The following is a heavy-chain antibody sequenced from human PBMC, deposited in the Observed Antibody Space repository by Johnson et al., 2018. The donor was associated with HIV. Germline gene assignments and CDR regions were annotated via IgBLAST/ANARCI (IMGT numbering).Heavy chain of an antibody. CDR1: GFTFTDAW. Sequence: VQLVESGGGLVKPGGSLRLSCAASGFTFTDAWMSWVRQAPGKGLEWVGRIKRKADGGTTDYADSVKGRFAISRNNADNSLYLQMNSLRVEDTALYCCATVWRNGGRHSFDVWGLGTMVTVSS. J-gene: IGHJ3*01. CDR2: IKRKADGGTT. D-gene: IGHD1-1*01. CDR3: ATVWRNGGRHSFDV. V-gene: IGHV3-15*01.